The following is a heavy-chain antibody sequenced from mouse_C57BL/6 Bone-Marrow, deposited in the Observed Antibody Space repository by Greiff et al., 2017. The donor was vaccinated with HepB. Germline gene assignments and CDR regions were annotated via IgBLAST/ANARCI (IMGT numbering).Heavy chain of an antibody. CDR3: ARRGNDSMDY. CDR1: GFTFSDYG. V-gene: IGHV5-15*04. Sequence: EVKLVESGGGLVQPGGSLKLSCAASGFTFSDYGMAWVRQAPRKGPEWVAFISNLAYSIYYADTVTGRFTISRENAKNTLYLEMSSLRSEDTAMYYCARRGNDSMDYWGQGTSVTVSS. J-gene: IGHJ4*01. CDR2: ISNLAYSI. D-gene: IGHD2-4*01.